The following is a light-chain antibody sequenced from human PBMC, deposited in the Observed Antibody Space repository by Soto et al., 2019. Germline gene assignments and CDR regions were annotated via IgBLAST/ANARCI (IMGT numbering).Light chain of an antibody. CDR2: HAS. J-gene: IGKJ2*01. V-gene: IGKV3-11*01. Sequence: EIVLTQSPATLSLSPGERATLSCRASQSVSSSLAWYQQKPGQAPRLLIYHASNRATGIPARFSGSGSGTDFTLTISSLEPEDFAVYYCQQRSNWPRVTFGQGTKLEIK. CDR1: QSVSSS. CDR3: QQRSNWPRVT.